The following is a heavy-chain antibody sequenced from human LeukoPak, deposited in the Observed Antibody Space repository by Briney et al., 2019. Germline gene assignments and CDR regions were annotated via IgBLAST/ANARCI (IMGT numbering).Heavy chain of an antibody. Sequence: SVKVSCKASGFTFTSSAVQWVRQARGQRLEWIGWIVVGSGNTNYAQKFQERVTITRDMSTSTAYMELSSLRSEDTAVYYCVRDPRGYSYGSYYFDYWGQGTLDTVSS. CDR3: VRDPRGYSYGSYYFDY. CDR1: GFTFTSSA. D-gene: IGHD5-18*01. J-gene: IGHJ4*02. CDR2: IVVGSGNT. V-gene: IGHV1-58*01.